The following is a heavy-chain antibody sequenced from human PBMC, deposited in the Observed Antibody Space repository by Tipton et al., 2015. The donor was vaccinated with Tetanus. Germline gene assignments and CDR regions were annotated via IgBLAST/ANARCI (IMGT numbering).Heavy chain of an antibody. CDR1: GFTFSSYD. CDR3: ARSSGYSGLGY. V-gene: IGHV3-13*01. D-gene: IGHD3-22*01. Sequence: SLRLSCAASGFTFSSYDMHWVRQATGKGLEWVSVIGAAGDTYYPGSVKVRFTISRENAKNSLYLQMNSLRAGDTAVYYCARSSGYSGLGYWGQGTLVTVSS. J-gene: IGHJ4*02. CDR2: IGAAGDT.